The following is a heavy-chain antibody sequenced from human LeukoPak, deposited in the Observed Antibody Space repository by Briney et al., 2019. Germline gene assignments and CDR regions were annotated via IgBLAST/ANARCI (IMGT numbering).Heavy chain of an antibody. Sequence: GGSLRLSCAASGFTFSSYWMHWVRQAPGKGLVWVSRINSDGSSTSYADSVKGRFTISRDNAKNTLYLQMNSLRAEDTAVYYCAKASSGWSPFDDWGQGTLVTVSS. CDR1: GFTFSSYW. D-gene: IGHD6-19*01. CDR2: INSDGSST. J-gene: IGHJ4*02. CDR3: AKASSGWSPFDD. V-gene: IGHV3-74*01.